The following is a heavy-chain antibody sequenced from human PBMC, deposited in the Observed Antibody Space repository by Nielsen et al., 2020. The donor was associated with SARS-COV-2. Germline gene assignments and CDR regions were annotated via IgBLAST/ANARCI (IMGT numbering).Heavy chain of an antibody. D-gene: IGHD3-10*01. CDR2: INPSGGST. Sequence: SVKVSCKASGYTFTSYYMHWVRQAPGQGLEWMGIINPSGGSTSYAQKFQGRVTMTRDTSTSTVYMELSSLRSEDTAVYYCARTYYYGSGSHDAFDIWGQGTMVTVSS. CDR1: GYTFTSYY. V-gene: IGHV1-46*01. CDR3: ARTYYYGSGSHDAFDI. J-gene: IGHJ3*02.